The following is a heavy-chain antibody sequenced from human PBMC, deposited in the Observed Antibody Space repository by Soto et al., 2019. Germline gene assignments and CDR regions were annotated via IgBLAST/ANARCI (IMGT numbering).Heavy chain of an antibody. Sequence: EVQLVESGGGLVQPGGSLRLSCAASGFTVSSKYMTWVRQAPGKGLEWFSLIPSGGTTYYADSVKGRFTISRDTSENTLHIKMDSLRVEDTAVYYCARDDVLCDGGRCYGIPLDVWCKGTTVTVSS. CDR3: ARDDVLCDGGRCYGIPLDV. D-gene: IGHD2-15*01. CDR1: GFTVSSKY. V-gene: IGHV3-66*01. J-gene: IGHJ6*04. CDR2: IPSGGTT.